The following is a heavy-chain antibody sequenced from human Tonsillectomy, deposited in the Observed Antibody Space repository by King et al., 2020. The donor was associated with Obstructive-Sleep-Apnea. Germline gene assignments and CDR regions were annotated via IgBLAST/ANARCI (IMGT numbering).Heavy chain of an antibody. CDR1: GFTFSSYW. D-gene: IGHD4-17*01. Sequence: VQLVESGGGLVQPGGSLRLSCAASGFTFSSYWMHWVRQAPGKGLVWVSRINSDGSSTSYADSVKGRFTISRDNAKNTLYLQMNSLRAEDTAVYYCASSDPDYGDYYYWGQGTLVTVSS. CDR2: INSDGSST. CDR3: ASSDPDYGDYYY. V-gene: IGHV3-74*01. J-gene: IGHJ4*02.